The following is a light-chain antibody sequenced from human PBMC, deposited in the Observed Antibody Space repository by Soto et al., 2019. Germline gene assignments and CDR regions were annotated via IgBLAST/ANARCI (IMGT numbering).Light chain of an antibody. J-gene: IGLJ1*01. Sequence: QSVLAQPASVSGSPGQSITISCTGTSSDVGSYHLVSWYQQHPGKAPRLMIYDVRKRPSGVSNRFSGSKSSNTASLTISGLQAEDEADYYCCSYAGITTHVFGTGTKVTVL. CDR1: SSDVGSYHL. CDR3: CSYAGITTHV. V-gene: IGLV2-23*02. CDR2: DVR.